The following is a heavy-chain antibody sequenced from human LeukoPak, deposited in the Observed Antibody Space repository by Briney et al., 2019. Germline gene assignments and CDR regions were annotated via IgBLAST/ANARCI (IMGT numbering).Heavy chain of an antibody. Sequence: GRSLRLSCAASGFTFSSYAMHWVRQAPGKGLEWVAVISYDGSNKYYADSVKGRFTISRDNSKNTLYLQMNSLRAEDTAVYYCARDSDYYDSSGYSYHFDYWGQGTLVTVSS. V-gene: IGHV3-30*04. CDR1: GFTFSSYA. CDR2: ISYDGSNK. CDR3: ARDSDYYDSSGYSYHFDY. D-gene: IGHD3-22*01. J-gene: IGHJ4*02.